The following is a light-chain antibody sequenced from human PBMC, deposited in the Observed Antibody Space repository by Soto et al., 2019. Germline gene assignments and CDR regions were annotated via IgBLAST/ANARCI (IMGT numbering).Light chain of an antibody. J-gene: IGLJ1*01. V-gene: IGLV1-40*01. Sequence: QSVLTQPPSVSEAQGQRVTISCTGTNPNIGAGYDVHWYQQLPGTAPKLLIYSDANRPSGAPDRFSGPKSGTSPSLPIPGLQPEDEADYYRQPYDSSPRDVFRTGTKLTVL. CDR1: NPNIGAGYD. CDR3: QPYDSSPRDV. CDR2: SDA.